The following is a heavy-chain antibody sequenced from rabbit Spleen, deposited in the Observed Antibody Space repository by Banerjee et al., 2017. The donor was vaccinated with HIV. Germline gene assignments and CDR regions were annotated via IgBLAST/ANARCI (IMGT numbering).Heavy chain of an antibody. V-gene: IGHV1S45*01. CDR2: MWCGSSGNT. D-gene: IGHD2-1*01. J-gene: IGHJ4*01. Sequence: QEQLVESGGGLVKPEGSLTLTCTASGFSFSSAYDMCWVRQAPGKGLEWIACMWCGSSGNTYYASWAKGRFTSSKASSTTVTLQMTSLAAADTATYFCARDQAGDNNVDFNLWGPGTLVTVS. CDR1: GFSFSSAYD. CDR3: ARDQAGDNNVDFNL.